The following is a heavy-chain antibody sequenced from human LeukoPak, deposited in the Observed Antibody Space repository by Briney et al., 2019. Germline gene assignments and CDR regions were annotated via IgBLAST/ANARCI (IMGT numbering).Heavy chain of an antibody. V-gene: IGHV1-69*05. Sequence: ASVKVSCKASGGTFSSYAISWVRQAPGQGLEWMGGIIPIFGTANYAQKFQGRVTITRNTSISTAYVELSSLRSGDTAVYYCARGDYHYYMDVWGKGTTVTVSS. CDR1: GGTFSSYA. J-gene: IGHJ6*03. CDR3: ARGDYHYYMDV. CDR2: IIPIFGTA.